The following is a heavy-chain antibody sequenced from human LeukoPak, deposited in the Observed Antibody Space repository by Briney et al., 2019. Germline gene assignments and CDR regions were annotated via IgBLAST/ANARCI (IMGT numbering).Heavy chain of an antibody. V-gene: IGHV3-48*01. D-gene: IGHD4-17*01. Sequence: GGSLRLSCSGFGFTFRSFWMGWVRQAPGKGLEWVSYISSSSSTIYYADSVKGRFTISRDNGKNSLYLQMNSLRAEDTAVYYCASWMTTVNYGMDVWGQGTTVTVSS. J-gene: IGHJ6*02. CDR2: ISSSSSTI. CDR1: GFTFRSFW. CDR3: ASWMTTVNYGMDV.